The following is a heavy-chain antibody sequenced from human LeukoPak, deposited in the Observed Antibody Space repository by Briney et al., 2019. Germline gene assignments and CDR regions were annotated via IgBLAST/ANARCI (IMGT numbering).Heavy chain of an antibody. CDR2: ISSSGSTI. CDR1: GFTFSSYE. CDR3: ARDFSGYDAYYYYYMDV. Sequence: GGSLRLSCAASGFTFSSYEMNWVRQAPGKGLGWVSYISSSGSTIYYADSVKGRFTISRDNAKNSLYLQMNSLRAEDTAVYYCARDFSGYDAYYYYYMDVWGKGTTVTVS. V-gene: IGHV3-48*03. D-gene: IGHD5-12*01. J-gene: IGHJ6*03.